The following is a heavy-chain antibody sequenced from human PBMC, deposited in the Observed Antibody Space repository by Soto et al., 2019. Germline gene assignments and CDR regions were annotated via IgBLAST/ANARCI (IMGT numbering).Heavy chain of an antibody. J-gene: IGHJ4*02. Sequence: QVQLVQSGAEVKKPGSSVKVSCKSSGGTFSTFPINWVRQAPGQGLEWMGAILPVSGTTNYAQKFQGRVTFSADESTTTAYMEVSSLRSEDTAVYYCARDRTGTTFGFFDYWGQGTRVTVSS. CDR1: GGTFSTFP. CDR3: ARDRTGTTFGFFDY. CDR2: ILPVSGTT. V-gene: IGHV1-69*12. D-gene: IGHD1-7*01.